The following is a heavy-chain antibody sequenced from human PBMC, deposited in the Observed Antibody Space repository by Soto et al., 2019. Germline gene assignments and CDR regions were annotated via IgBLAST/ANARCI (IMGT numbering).Heavy chain of an antibody. CDR3: ARQVYDFWSGYWAHFEY. D-gene: IGHD3-3*01. V-gene: IGHV4-39*01. CDR2: IYYSGST. Sequence: SETLSLTCTVSGGSISSSSYYWGWIRQPPGKGLEWIGSIYYSGSTYYNPSLKSRVTISVDTSKNQFSLKLSSVTAADTAVYYCARQVYDFWSGYWAHFEYWGPGTRVTVSS. J-gene: IGHJ4*02. CDR1: GGSISSSSYY.